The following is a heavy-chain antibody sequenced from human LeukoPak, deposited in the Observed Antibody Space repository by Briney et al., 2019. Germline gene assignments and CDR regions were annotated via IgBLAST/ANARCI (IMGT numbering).Heavy chain of an antibody. CDR3: QVRGVSSNPSDY. CDR2: IYHSGST. CDR1: GYSISIGYY. J-gene: IGHJ4*02. D-gene: IGHD3-10*01. V-gene: IGHV4-38-2*01. Sequence: SETLSLTCAVSGYSISIGYYWGWIRQPPGKGLEWIGSIYHSGSTYYNPSLKSRVTISVDTSKNQFSLKLSSVTAADTAVYYCQVRGVSSNPSDYWGQGTLVTVSS.